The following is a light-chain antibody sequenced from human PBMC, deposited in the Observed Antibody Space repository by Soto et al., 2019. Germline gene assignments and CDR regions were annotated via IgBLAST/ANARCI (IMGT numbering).Light chain of an antibody. V-gene: IGKV1-9*01. CDR1: QDISSY. CDR3: QQLDSYPIGT. CDR2: DAS. J-gene: IGKJ4*01. Sequence: DIQLTQSPSFLSASEGDRVTITCRASQDISSYLAWYQQKPGKAPKLLIYDASTLQSGVPSRFRGSGSGTEFTLTISSLQPEDFATYSCQQLDSYPIGTFGGGTKV.